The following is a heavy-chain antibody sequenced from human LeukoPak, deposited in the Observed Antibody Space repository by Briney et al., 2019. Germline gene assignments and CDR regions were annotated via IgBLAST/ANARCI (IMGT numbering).Heavy chain of an antibody. J-gene: IGHJ4*02. CDR3: AREESGSYFRY. V-gene: IGHV3-53*01. D-gene: IGHD1-26*01. CDR1: GFSVINNY. Sequence: GGSLGLSCAASGFSVINNYMSWVRQAPGKGLEWVSVIYEGDSTYYADSVKGRFTITRDNSKNTLYLQMNSLRAEDTAVYYCAREESGSYFRYWGQGTLVTVSS. CDR2: IYEGDST.